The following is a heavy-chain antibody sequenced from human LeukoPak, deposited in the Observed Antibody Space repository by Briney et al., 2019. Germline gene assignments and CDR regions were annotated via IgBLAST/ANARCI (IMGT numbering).Heavy chain of an antibody. CDR3: AKDGQLGY. V-gene: IGHV3-30*02. D-gene: IGHD6-13*01. Sequence: GVSLRLSCAASGFSLTGYDMHWARQTPDRGLEWVAFTRGGGYFAESVKGRFTISVDSSKNTLYLHMNSLRAEDTAIYYCAKDGQLGYWGQGTQVTVSS. CDR2: TRGGG. CDR1: GFSLTGYD. J-gene: IGHJ4*02.